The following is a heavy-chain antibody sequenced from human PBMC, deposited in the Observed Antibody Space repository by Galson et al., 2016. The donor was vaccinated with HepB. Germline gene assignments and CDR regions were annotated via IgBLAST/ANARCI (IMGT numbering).Heavy chain of an antibody. J-gene: IGHJ4*02. CDR3: ARDHYSGSYHSYYFDY. CDR2: ISSDGSLK. V-gene: IGHV3-30*03. D-gene: IGHD1-26*01. Sequence: SLRLSCAASGFTFSYYGIHWVRQAPGKGLEWVALISSDGSLKRYGDSVRGRLTISRDNSKNTVYLQLNSLRPEDTAVFYCARDHYSGSYHSYYFDYWGQGTLVTVSS. CDR1: GFTFSYYG.